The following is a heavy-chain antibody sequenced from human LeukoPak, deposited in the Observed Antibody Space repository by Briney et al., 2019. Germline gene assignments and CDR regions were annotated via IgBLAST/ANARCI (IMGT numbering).Heavy chain of an antibody. Sequence: GGSLRLSCAASGFTFSSYEMNWVRQAPGKGLEWVSYISSSGSTIYYADSVKGRFTISRDNAKNSLYLQMNSLRAEDTAVYYCARLWGPTKTPFDYWGQGNLVTVSS. CDR3: ARLWGPTKTPFDY. V-gene: IGHV3-48*03. CDR1: GFTFSSYE. J-gene: IGHJ4*02. CDR2: ISSSGSTI. D-gene: IGHD1-26*01.